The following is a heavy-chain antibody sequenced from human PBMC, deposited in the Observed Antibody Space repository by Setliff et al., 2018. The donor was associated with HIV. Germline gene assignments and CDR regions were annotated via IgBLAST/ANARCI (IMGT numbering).Heavy chain of an antibody. D-gene: IGHD6-13*01. CDR2: VSDSGTT. V-gene: IGHV4-34*01. Sequence: SETLSLTCHRRVSGGSFSDYHWTWIRQSPGKGLEWIGEVSDSGTTNYNPSLKSRVTISVDTSKIQFSLNLNSVTAADTAVYYCARAKLGWRPYAMDVWGQGTAVTVSS. CDR1: GGSFSDYH. CDR3: ARAKLGWRPYAMDV. J-gene: IGHJ6*02.